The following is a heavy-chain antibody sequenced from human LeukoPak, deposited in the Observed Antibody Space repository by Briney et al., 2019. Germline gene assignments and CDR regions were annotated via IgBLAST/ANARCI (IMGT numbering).Heavy chain of an antibody. J-gene: IGHJ4*02. V-gene: IGHV3-33*06. CDR1: GFTFSSYG. CDR3: AKPIDGYNYLDY. Sequence: GRSLRLSCAASGFTFSSYGMHWVRQAPGKGLEWVAVIWYDGSNKYYADSVNGRFTISRDNSEHTLYLQMNSLRAEDTAVYYCAKPIDGYNYLDYWGQGTLVTVSS. D-gene: IGHD5-24*01. CDR2: IWYDGSNK.